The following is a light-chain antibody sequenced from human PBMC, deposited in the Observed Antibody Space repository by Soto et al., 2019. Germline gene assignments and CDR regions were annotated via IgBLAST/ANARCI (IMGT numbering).Light chain of an antibody. Sequence: VLTPSPGTISFSPFSRLQLSFLSSHPVSSNYLAWYQQRPGQPSNLLIFGASHRAPDIPDRFSGSGSGTDFTLTISRLEPEDFAVYYCQKYGSSIQTFGQGHKVDIK. J-gene: IGKJ1*01. CDR2: GAS. CDR3: QKYGSSIQT. CDR1: HPVSSNY. V-gene: IGKV3-20*01.